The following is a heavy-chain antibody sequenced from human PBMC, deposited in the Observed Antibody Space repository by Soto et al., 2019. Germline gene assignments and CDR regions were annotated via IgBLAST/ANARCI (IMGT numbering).Heavy chain of an antibody. D-gene: IGHD6-13*01. V-gene: IGHV3-9*01. CDR1: GFTFDDYA. Sequence: GGSLRLSCAASGFTFDDYAMHWVRQAPGKGLEWVSGISWNGGSIGYADSVKGRFTISRDNAKNSLYLQMNSLRAEDTALYYCAKDISAAGTPTYGMDVWGQGTTVTVSS. J-gene: IGHJ6*02. CDR3: AKDISAAGTPTYGMDV. CDR2: ISWNGGSI.